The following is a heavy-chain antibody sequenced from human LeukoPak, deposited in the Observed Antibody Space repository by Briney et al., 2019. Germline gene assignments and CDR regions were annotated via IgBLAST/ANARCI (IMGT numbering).Heavy chain of an antibody. Sequence: SETLSLTCAVYGGSFSGYYWSWIRQPPGKGLEWIGEINHSGSTNYNPSLKSRVTISVDTSKNQFSLKLSSVTAADTAVYYCARHLVVVVVPAATENWFDPWGQGTLVTVSS. CDR3: ARHLVVVVVPAATENWFDP. J-gene: IGHJ5*02. D-gene: IGHD2-2*01. CDR2: INHSGST. CDR1: GGSFSGYY. V-gene: IGHV4-34*01.